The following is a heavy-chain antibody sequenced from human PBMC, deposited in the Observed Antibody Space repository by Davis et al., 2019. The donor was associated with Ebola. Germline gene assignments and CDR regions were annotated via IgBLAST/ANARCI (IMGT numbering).Heavy chain of an antibody. V-gene: IGHV3-30*18. D-gene: IGHD6-13*01. CDR3: VKGGWQQYFDY. CDR2: ISYDGSNK. CDR1: GFTFSDHW. Sequence: GGSLRLSCEASGFTFSDHWMSWVRQAPGKGLEWVAVISYDGSNKYYADSVKGRFTISRDNSKNTLYLQMNSLRAEDTAVYYCVKGGWQQYFDYWGQGTLVTVSS. J-gene: IGHJ4*02.